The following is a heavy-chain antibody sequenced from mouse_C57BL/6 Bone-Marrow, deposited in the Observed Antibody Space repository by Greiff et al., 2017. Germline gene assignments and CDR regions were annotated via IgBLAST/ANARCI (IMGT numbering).Heavy chain of an antibody. J-gene: IGHJ1*03. Sequence: QVQLQQSGAELARPGASVKLSCTASGYTFTSYGISWVKQRTGQGLEWIGAIYPRSGNTYYNEKFKGKATLTADNSSSTAYLELRSLTSEDSAVYFCARHDSYYYGSSLYWYFDDWGTGTTVTVSA. CDR1: GYTFTSYG. CDR3: ARHDSYYYGSSLYWYFDD. V-gene: IGHV1-81*01. D-gene: IGHD1-1*01. CDR2: IYPRSGNT.